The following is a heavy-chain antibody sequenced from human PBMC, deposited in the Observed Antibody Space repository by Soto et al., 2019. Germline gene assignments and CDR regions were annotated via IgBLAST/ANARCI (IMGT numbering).Heavy chain of an antibody. CDR1: GDSVSSKNAA. V-gene: IGHV6-1*01. D-gene: IGHD2-15*01. CDR2: TYYRSKWHS. Sequence: SQTLSLTCDISGDSVSSKNAAWNWIRQSPSRGLEWLGRTYYRSKWHSGYAVSVRSRVSISPDTSKNRFSLQLNSVTPDNTAVYYCARSGPGGYIDHWGRGTLVTVSS. CDR3: ARSGPGGYIDH. J-gene: IGHJ4*02.